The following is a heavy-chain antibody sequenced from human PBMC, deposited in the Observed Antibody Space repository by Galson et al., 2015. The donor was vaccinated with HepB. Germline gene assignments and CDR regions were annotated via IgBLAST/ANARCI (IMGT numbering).Heavy chain of an antibody. D-gene: IGHD2-15*01. J-gene: IGHJ3*02. CDR3: ARDIAGRADAFDI. Sequence: SVKVSCKASGYTFTSYYMHWVRQAPGQGLEWMGIINPRDGSTSYTQKFQGRVTVTRDTSTTTVYMELRSLRSDDTAVYYCARDIAGRADAFDIWGQGTMVTVSS. V-gene: IGHV1-46*01. CDR2: INPRDGST. CDR1: GYTFTSYY.